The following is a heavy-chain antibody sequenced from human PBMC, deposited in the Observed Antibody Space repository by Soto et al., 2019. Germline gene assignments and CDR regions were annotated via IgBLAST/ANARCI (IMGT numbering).Heavy chain of an antibody. CDR3: ARSWPTFFSTPSAFDI. CDR1: GYTFTGYY. D-gene: IGHD3-3*01. CDR2: INPNSGGK. V-gene: IGHV1-2*04. Sequence: ASVKVSCKASGYTFTGYYMHWVRQAPGQGLEGMGWINPNSGGKNYAQKFQGWVTMTRDTSISTAYMELSRLRSDDTAVYYCARSWPTFFSTPSAFDIWGQGTMVTVSS. J-gene: IGHJ3*02.